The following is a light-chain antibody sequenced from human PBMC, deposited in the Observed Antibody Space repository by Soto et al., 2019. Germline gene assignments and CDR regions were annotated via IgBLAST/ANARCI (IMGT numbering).Light chain of an antibody. J-gene: IGKJ3*01. CDR1: QGIGNY. Sequence: DIHMTQSPSSLSASVGDRVTITCRASQGIGNYLAWYQQKPGEVPKLLIYAASTLHPGVPSRFSGSGSGTDFTLTITSLQPEDFATYYGQKYHSDPAPFGPGTKVDIK. CDR2: AAS. V-gene: IGKV1-27*01. CDR3: QKYHSDPAP.